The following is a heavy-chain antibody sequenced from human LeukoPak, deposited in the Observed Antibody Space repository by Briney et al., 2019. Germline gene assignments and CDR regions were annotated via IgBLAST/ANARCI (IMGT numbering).Heavy chain of an antibody. D-gene: IGHD2-15*01. CDR2: IYPGDSDT. CDR1: GYIFSNYW. V-gene: IGHV5-51*01. CDR3: ARGGITNEYYFDY. J-gene: IGHJ4*02. Sequence: GESLKISCQASGYIFSNYWIGWVRQMPGKGLEWMGIIYPGDSDTRYSPSFQGQVTISADKSISTAYLQWSSLKASDTAMYYCARGGITNEYYFDYWGQGTLVTVSS.